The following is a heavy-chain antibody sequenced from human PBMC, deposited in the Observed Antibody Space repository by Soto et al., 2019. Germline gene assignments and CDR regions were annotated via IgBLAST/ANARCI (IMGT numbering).Heavy chain of an antibody. CDR1: GFTFSSYA. D-gene: IGHD6-19*01. J-gene: IGHJ2*01. CDR3: AKDLGSSGWVYWYFDL. CDR2: ISASGAST. V-gene: IGHV3-23*01. Sequence: EVQLLESGGGLVQPGGSLRLSCAASGFTFSSYAMSWVRQAPGKGLEWVSAISASGASTYYANSVKGRFTVSRDNSKNTLYLQMNSLRAEDTAVYDCAKDLGSSGWVYWYFDLWGRGTLVTVSS.